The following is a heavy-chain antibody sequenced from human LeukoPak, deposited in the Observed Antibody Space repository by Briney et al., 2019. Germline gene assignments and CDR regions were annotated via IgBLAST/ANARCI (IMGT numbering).Heavy chain of an antibody. D-gene: IGHD2-15*01. J-gene: IGHJ6*03. CDR3: ARGYCSGGSCYSYYYYKYMDV. CDR2: IHYSGTT. V-gene: IGHV4-39*07. Sequence: SETLSLTCTVSGGSISSSSYYWGWIRQPPGKGRDWIGSIHYSGTTNYNPSLKSQVTISVDTSKNQFSLKLSSVTAADTAVYYCARGYCSGGSCYSYYYYKYMDVWGKGTTVTVSS. CDR1: GGSISSSSYY.